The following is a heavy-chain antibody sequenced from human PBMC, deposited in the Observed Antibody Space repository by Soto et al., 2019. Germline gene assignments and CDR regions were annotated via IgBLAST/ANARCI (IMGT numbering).Heavy chain of an antibody. CDR3: ARSRSSGYYSSTYYFDY. CDR2: IYYSGST. D-gene: IGHD3-22*01. Sequence: SETLSLTCTVSGGSISSYYWSWIRQPPGKGLEWIGYIYYSGSTNYNPSLKSRVTISVDTSKNQFSLKLSSVTAADTAVYYCARSRSSGYYSSTYYFDYWGQGTLVTVSS. V-gene: IGHV4-59*01. CDR1: GGSISSYY. J-gene: IGHJ4*02.